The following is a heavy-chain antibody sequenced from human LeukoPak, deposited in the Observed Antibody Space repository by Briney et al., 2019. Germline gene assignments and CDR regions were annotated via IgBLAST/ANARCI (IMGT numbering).Heavy chain of an antibody. CDR2: IYYSGST. J-gene: IGHJ6*02. CDR1: GGSISSGGYN. D-gene: IGHD3-10*01. Sequence: SETLSLICTVSGGSISSGGYNWNWIRQHPGQGLEYIGYIYYSGSTYYNPSLKSRVTISVDTSKNQLSLKLSSVTAADTAVYYCARGWGGTMVRGQSYAMDVWGQGTAVTVSS. V-gene: IGHV4-31*03. CDR3: ARGWGGTMVRGQSYAMDV.